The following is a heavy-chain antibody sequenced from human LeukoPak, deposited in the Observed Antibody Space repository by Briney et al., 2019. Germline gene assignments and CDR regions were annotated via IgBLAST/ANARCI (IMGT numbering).Heavy chain of an antibody. CDR3: ARAPGVTYFDY. CDR2: ISYDGSNK. V-gene: IGHV3-30*04. D-gene: IGHD2-21*02. CDR1: GFTFSSYA. J-gene: IGHJ4*02. Sequence: GGSLRLSCAASGFTFSSYAMHWVRQAPGKGLKWVAVISYDGSNKYYADSVKGRFTISRDNSKNTLYLQMNSLRAEDTAVYYCARAPGVTYFDYWGQGTLVTVSS.